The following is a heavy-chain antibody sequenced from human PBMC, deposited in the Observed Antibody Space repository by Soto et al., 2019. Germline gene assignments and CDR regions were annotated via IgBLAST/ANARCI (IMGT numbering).Heavy chain of an antibody. CDR3: ARAGHSSSSEGANWFDP. CDR1: GGSISSGGYY. D-gene: IGHD6-6*01. CDR2: IYYSGST. J-gene: IGHJ5*02. Sequence: QVQLQESGPGLVKPSQTLSLTCAVSGGSISSGGYYWSWIRQHPGKGLEWIGYIYYSGSTYYNPSLKIRLTISVDTSKTQFSLNLSSVTAADTAVYYCARAGHSSSSEGANWFDPWGQGTLVTVSS. V-gene: IGHV4-31*11.